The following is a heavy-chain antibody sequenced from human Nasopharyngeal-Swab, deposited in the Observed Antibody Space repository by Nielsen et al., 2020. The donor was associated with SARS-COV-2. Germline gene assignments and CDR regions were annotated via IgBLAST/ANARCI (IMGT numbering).Heavy chain of an antibody. CDR2: ISSRGNYI. CDR1: IFTFSTYT. CDR3: ARGIGEYYFDQ. V-gene: IGHV3-21*01. J-gene: IGHJ4*02. Sequence: GESLKISCAASIFTFSTYTMNWVRQAPGKGLEWVSSISSRGNYIYYADSVKGRFTISRDNAKNSLFLQMNSLRAEDTAVYYCARGIGEYYFDQWGQGTLVTVSS. D-gene: IGHD2-21*01.